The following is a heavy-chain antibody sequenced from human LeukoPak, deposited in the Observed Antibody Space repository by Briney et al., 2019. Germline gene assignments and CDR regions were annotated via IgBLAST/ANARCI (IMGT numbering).Heavy chain of an antibody. CDR2: INHDGSIT. D-gene: IGHD1-26*01. Sequence: GGSLRLSCAASGFTITYYGMHWVRQAPGEGLVWVSHINHDGSITNYADSVKGRFTISRDNAKNTLYLQMNSLRAEDTAVYYCARDRSGSYDYWGQGTLVTVSS. V-gene: IGHV3-74*01. J-gene: IGHJ4*02. CDR1: GFTITYYG. CDR3: ARDRSGSYDY.